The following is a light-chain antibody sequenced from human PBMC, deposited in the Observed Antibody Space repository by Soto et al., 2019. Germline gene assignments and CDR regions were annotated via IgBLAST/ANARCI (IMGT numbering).Light chain of an antibody. J-gene: IGKJ1*01. Sequence: TQSPGPLSLSPGARAALSGRASETISSNFLAWYQQKPGQAPRLLIFATSTRPTGIPDKFIGSGSGTEFTLTISSLQSEDFAAYYCQQYNNWPPAFGQGTKVDIK. CDR2: ATS. V-gene: IGKV3D-15*01. CDR1: ETISSN. CDR3: QQYNNWPPA.